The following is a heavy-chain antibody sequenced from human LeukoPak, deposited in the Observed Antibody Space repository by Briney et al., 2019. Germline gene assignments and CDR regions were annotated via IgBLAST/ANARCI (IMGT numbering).Heavy chain of an antibody. D-gene: IGHD3-22*01. CDR3: ARADHYDSRGYYYENACDY. Sequence: ASVKVSCKTSGYTFTTYGLTWVRQAPGQGLEWMGWISGNNGNTNFAQKFLGRVTLTTDTSTRIANMELRSLRSDDTAVYYCARADHYDSRGYYYENACDYWGQGTLVTVSS. V-gene: IGHV1-18*01. CDR2: ISGNNGNT. J-gene: IGHJ4*02. CDR1: GYTFTTYG.